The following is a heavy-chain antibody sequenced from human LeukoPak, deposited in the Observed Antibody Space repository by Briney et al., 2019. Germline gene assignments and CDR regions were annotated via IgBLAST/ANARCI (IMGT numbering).Heavy chain of an antibody. D-gene: IGHD5-18*01. J-gene: IGHJ6*02. CDR2: IRSKAYRGTT. Sequence: PGGSLRLSCTGFGFTFGDHAMSWVRQVPGKGLEWVGFIRSKAYRGTTEYAASVKDRFTISRDDYKSSAYLQINSLKTEDTAVYYCSRGPIELWRHNGIAAWGQGTTVTVS. V-gene: IGHV3-49*04. CDR1: GFTFGDHA. CDR3: SRGPIELWRHNGIAA.